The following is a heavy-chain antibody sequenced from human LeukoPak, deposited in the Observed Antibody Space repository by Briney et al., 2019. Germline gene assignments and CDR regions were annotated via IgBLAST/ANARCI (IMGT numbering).Heavy chain of an antibody. V-gene: IGHV3-48*03. J-gene: IGHJ6*03. CDR2: ISSSGSTI. Sequence: GGSLRLSCAASGFTFSSYEMNWVRQAPGKGLEWVSYISSSGSTIYYADSVKGRFTISRDNAKNSLYLQMNSLRAEDTAVYYCARDPYSGAYGNTYYYYMDVWGKGTTVTISS. CDR1: GFTFSSYE. CDR3: ARDPYSGAYGNTYYYYMDV. D-gene: IGHD1-26*01.